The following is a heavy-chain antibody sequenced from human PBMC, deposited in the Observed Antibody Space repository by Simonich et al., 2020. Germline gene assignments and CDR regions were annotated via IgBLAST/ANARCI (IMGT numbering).Heavy chain of an antibody. Sequence: EVQLVESGGGLVQPGGSLRLSCAASGFTFSSYEMNWVRQDPGKGLEWVSYISSSGSTIYYEDSVKGRFNISRDNAKNSLYLQMNSLRAEDTAVYYCARDFRLQLVEIGTYYYYGMDVWGQGTTVTVSS. CDR2: ISSSGSTI. D-gene: IGHD6-6*01. CDR3: ARDFRLQLVEIGTYYYYGMDV. CDR1: GFTFSSYE. J-gene: IGHJ6*02. V-gene: IGHV3-48*03.